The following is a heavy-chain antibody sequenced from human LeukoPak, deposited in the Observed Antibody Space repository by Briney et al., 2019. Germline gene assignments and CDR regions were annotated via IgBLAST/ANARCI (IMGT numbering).Heavy chain of an antibody. Sequence: ASVKVSCKASGYTFTSYYMHWVRQAPGQGLEWMGIINPSGGSTSNAQKFQGRVTMTRDTSTSTVYMELSSLRSEDTAVYYCARDGGARDDSSGYYFDYWGQGTLVTVSS. D-gene: IGHD3-22*01. CDR2: INPSGGST. CDR3: ARDGGARDDSSGYYFDY. V-gene: IGHV1-46*01. J-gene: IGHJ4*02. CDR1: GYTFTSYY.